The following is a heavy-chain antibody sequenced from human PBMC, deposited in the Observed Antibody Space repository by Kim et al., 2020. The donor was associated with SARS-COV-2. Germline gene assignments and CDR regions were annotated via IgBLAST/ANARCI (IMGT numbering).Heavy chain of an antibody. CDR2: IYYSGST. Sequence: SETLSLTCTVSGGSISSGDYYWSWIRQPPGKGLEWIGYIYYSGSTYYNPSLKSRVTISVDTSKNQFSLKLSSVTAADTAVYYCARRSTYYYGSGRLHWFDPWGQGTLVTVSS. V-gene: IGHV4-30-4*01. CDR1: GGSISSGDYY. D-gene: IGHD3-10*01. CDR3: ARRSTYYYGSGRLHWFDP. J-gene: IGHJ5*02.